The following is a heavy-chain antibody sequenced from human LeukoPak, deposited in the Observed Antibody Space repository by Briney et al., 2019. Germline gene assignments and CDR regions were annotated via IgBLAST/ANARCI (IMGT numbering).Heavy chain of an antibody. CDR2: ISSSSSYI. J-gene: IGHJ4*02. Sequence: PGWSLRLSCAASASTFSSYSMNSVRHAPGKGLEWVSCISSSSSYIYYADSVKGRFTISRDNAKNSLYLQMNSLRAEDTAVYYCARASNWVFDYWGQGTLVTVSS. D-gene: IGHD7-27*01. CDR1: ASTFSSYS. CDR3: ARASNWVFDY. V-gene: IGHV3-21*01.